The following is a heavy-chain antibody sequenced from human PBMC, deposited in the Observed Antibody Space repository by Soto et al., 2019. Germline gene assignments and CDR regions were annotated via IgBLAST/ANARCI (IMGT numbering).Heavy chain of an antibody. CDR2: ISYDGSNK. CDR1: GFTFSSYA. V-gene: IGHV3-30-3*01. Sequence: QVQLVESGGGVVQPGRSLRLSCAASGFTFSSYAMHWVRQAPGKGLEWVAVISYDGSNKYYADSVKGRFTISRDNSKNTLYLQMNSLRADDTAVYYCARADRTAAGATFGAFDIWGQGTMVTVSS. J-gene: IGHJ3*02. CDR3: ARADRTAAGATFGAFDI. D-gene: IGHD6-13*01.